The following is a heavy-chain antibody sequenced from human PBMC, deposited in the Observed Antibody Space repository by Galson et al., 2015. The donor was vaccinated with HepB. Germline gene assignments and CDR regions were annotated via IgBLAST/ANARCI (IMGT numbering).Heavy chain of an antibody. D-gene: IGHD2-2*01. J-gene: IGHJ4*02. V-gene: IGHV3-11*06. CDR1: GFTFSDYY. CDR3: GFGGYCSSTSCSPFDY. CDR2: ISSSSSYT. Sequence: SLRLSCAASGFTFSDYYMSWIRRAPGKGLEWVSYISSSSSYTNYADSVKGRFTISRDNAKNSLYLQMNSLRAEDTAVYYCGFGGYCSSTSCSPFDYWGQGTLVTVSS.